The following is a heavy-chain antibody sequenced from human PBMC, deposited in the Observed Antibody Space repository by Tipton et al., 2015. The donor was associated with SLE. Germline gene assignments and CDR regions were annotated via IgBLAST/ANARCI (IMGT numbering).Heavy chain of an antibody. D-gene: IGHD3-9*01. CDR2: ISGYNGNT. CDR1: GYIFTSYG. Sequence: QLVQSGPEVKKPGASVKVSCKASGYIFTSYGISWVRQAPGQGLEWMGWISGYNGNTNYAQILQGRVTMTTDTSTSTAYMELRSLRSDDTAVYYCARGGGYDILTGYLPVDFWGQGTLVTVSS. V-gene: IGHV1-18*01. J-gene: IGHJ4*02. CDR3: ARGGGYDILTGYLPVDF.